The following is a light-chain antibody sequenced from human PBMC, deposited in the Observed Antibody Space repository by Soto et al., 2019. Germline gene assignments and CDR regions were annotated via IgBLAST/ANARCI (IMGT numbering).Light chain of an antibody. CDR3: HQYGSSPRT. CDR1: QSVSSNF. V-gene: IGKV3-20*01. J-gene: IGKJ1*01. CDR2: GAS. Sequence: EIVLTQSPGTLSLSPGDRATLSCRASQSVSSNFLAWYQQKPGQAPRLLIYGASIRATGIPDRFSGSGSGTXXXXXXXXXEPEDFAMYFCHQYGSSPRTFGQGTKVEIK.